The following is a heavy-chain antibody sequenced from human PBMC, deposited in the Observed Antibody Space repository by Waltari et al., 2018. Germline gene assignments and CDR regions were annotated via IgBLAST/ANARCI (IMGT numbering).Heavy chain of an antibody. CDR1: GFTFSSCG. Sequence: QVKLVESGGGVVQPGKSLRLSCAASGFTFSSCGINWVRQAPGKGRDWVAVIWYDGSKKYYGDSGKGRFTISRDNSKNTLFLQMNSLRAEDTAVYYCAREKGVRAFDIWGQGTMVTVSS. CDR2: IWYDGSKK. D-gene: IGHD3-10*01. J-gene: IGHJ3*02. V-gene: IGHV3-33*01. CDR3: AREKGVRAFDI.